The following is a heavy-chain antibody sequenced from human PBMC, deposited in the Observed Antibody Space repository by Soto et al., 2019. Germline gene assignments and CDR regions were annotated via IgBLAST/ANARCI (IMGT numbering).Heavy chain of an antibody. D-gene: IGHD3-22*01. V-gene: IGHV4-59*01. CDR3: ARSGYYYDSSGYYSFYFDY. CDR2: IYDSGST. CDR1: GGSISSYY. Sequence: SETLSLTCTVSGGSISSYYWNWIRQPPGKGLEWIGYIYDSGSTNYNPSLKSRVTISVDTSKNQFSLKLSSVTAADTAVYYCARSGYYYDSSGYYSFYFDYWGQGTMVTVSS. J-gene: IGHJ4*02.